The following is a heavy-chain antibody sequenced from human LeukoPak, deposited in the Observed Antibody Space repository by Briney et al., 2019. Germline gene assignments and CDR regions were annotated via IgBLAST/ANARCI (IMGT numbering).Heavy chain of an antibody. Sequence: GGSLRLSCAASGFTFSSYAMSWVRQAPGKGLEWVAVIWYDGSNKYYADSVKGRFTISRDNSKNTLYLQMNSLRAEDTAVYYCARDSRSVDGGGWFDPWGQGTLVTVSS. V-gene: IGHV3-33*08. CDR1: GFTFSSYA. J-gene: IGHJ5*02. CDR2: IWYDGSNK. CDR3: ARDSRSVDGGGWFDP. D-gene: IGHD3-10*01.